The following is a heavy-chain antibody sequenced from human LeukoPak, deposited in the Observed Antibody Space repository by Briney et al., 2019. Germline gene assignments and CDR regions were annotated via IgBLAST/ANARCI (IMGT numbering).Heavy chain of an antibody. CDR1: GGSISNSGYY. CDR3: ARDTTTMIAEY. Sequence: PSETLSLTCTVSGGSISNSGYYWGWIRQPPGKGLEWIGSVDYSGNTYYRPSLKSRLTISLDTSKNQFFLKLTSVTAADTAVYYCARDTTTMIAEYWGQGTLVTVSS. CDR2: VDYSGNT. V-gene: IGHV4-39*07. J-gene: IGHJ4*02. D-gene: IGHD3-22*01.